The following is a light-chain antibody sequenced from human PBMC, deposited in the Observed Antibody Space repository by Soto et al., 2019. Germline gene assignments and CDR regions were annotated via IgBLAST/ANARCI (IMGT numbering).Light chain of an antibody. CDR1: SSNIGAGYN. J-gene: IGLJ1*01. CDR2: SYS. CDR3: QSYDSTLSGSTYV. V-gene: IGLV1-40*01. Sequence: QSVLSQPPSVSGAPGQRVTISCTGSSSNIGAGYNVHWYQQLPGTAPRLLIYSYSNRPSGVPDRLSGSKSGTSASLAITGLQAEDEADYYCQSYDSTLSGSTYVFGTGTKLTVL.